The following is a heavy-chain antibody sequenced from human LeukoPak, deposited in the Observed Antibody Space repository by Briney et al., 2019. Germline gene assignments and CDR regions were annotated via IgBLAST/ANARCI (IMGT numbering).Heavy chain of an antibody. CDR1: GYTFTGYY. CDR2: INLNTGGT. J-gene: IGHJ4*02. D-gene: IGHD3-9*01. Sequence: ASVKVSCKASGYTFTGYYMHWVRQAPGQGLEWMGWINLNTGGTNYAQKFQGRVTMTRDTSISTAYMELSRLRSDDTAVFYCARSPDILTGENFDYWGQGTLLTVSS. V-gene: IGHV1-2*02. CDR3: ARSPDILTGENFDY.